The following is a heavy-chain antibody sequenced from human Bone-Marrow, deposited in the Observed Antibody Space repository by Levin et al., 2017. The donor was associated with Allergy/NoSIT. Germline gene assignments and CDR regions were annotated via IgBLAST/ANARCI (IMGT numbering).Heavy chain of an antibody. V-gene: IGHV4-38-2*01. CDR1: NYSISSGFH. Sequence: SQTLSLTCAVSNYSISSGFHWGWIRQPPGKGLEWIGSIDQSGNTYYNPSLKSRVTISVDTSKNQFSLRLTSVSAADTAVYYCASHRCTTAACSALLFDSWGHGTLVTVSS. CDR3: ASHRCTTAACSALLFDS. J-gene: IGHJ4*01. D-gene: IGHD2-8*01. CDR2: IDQSGNT.